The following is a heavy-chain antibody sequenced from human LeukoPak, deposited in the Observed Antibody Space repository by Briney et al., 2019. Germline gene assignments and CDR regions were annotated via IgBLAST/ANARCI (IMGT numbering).Heavy chain of an antibody. CDR2: INPSGGST. V-gene: IGHV1-46*01. CDR3: ARGYCSSTSCYSGRTEYDY. D-gene: IGHD2-2*01. J-gene: IGHJ4*02. CDR1: GYTFTSYY. Sequence: ASVKVSCKASGYTFTSYYMHWVRQAPGQGLEWMGIINPSGGSTSYAQKFQGRVTMTRDTSTSTVYMELSSLRSEDTAVYYCARGYCSSTSCYSGRTEYDYWGQGTLVTVSS.